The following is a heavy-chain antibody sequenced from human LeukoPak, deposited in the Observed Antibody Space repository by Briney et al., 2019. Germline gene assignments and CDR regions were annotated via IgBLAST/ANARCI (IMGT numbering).Heavy chain of an antibody. D-gene: IGHD2-15*01. CDR3: ARSGRVVVADLFDY. Sequence: GGSLRLSCAASGFTFSSYAMHWVRQAPGKGLEWVAVISYDGSNKYYADSVKGRFTISRDNSKNTLYLQMNSLRAEDTAVYYCARSGRVVVADLFDYWGQGTLVTVSS. CDR2: ISYDGSNK. J-gene: IGHJ4*02. CDR1: GFTFSSYA. V-gene: IGHV3-30*04.